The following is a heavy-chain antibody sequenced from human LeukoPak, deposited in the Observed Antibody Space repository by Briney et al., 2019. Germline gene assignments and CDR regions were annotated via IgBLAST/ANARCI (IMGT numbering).Heavy chain of an antibody. CDR1: GFNFGGFA. J-gene: IGHJ5*02. CDR2: IYSDGSGT. V-gene: IGHV3-23*03. Sequence: GGSLRLSCAASGFNFGGFAMTWVRQAPGRGLDWVSGIYSDGSGTFYSDSVKGRVTISRDNSKNILYLQMNNLRAEDTAIYYCAKDLNYGDGRWEFHTWGQGTLVTVSS. D-gene: IGHD4-17*01. CDR3: AKDLNYGDGRWEFHT.